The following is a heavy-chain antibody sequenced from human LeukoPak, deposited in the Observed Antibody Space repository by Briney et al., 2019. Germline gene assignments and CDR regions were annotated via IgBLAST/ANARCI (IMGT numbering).Heavy chain of an antibody. V-gene: IGHV3-23*01. Sequence: GGSLRLSCAASGFTFRNYAMNWVRQAPGKGLEWVSAISGSGGSTYYADSVKGRFTISRDNSKNTLYLQMNSLRAEDTAVYYCAKDIVVVVAATGDEFDYWGQGTLVTVSS. CDR2: ISGSGGST. D-gene: IGHD2-15*01. J-gene: IGHJ4*02. CDR3: AKDIVVVVAATGDEFDY. CDR1: GFTFRNYA.